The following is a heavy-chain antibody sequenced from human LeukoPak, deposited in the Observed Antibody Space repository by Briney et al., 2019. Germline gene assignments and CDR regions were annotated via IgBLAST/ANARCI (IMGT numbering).Heavy chain of an antibody. Sequence: GRSLRLSCAVSGFTFSSYAMHWVRQAPGKGLEWVAVIWHDGSNKYYADTVKGRFTISRGNSSDTLYLQLNSLRAEDTAVYYCARDSGRSYFDSSGSIDVFDVWGQGTRVTVSS. J-gene: IGHJ3*01. CDR2: IWHDGSNK. D-gene: IGHD3-22*01. CDR3: ARDSGRSYFDSSGSIDVFDV. V-gene: IGHV3-33*01. CDR1: GFTFSSYA.